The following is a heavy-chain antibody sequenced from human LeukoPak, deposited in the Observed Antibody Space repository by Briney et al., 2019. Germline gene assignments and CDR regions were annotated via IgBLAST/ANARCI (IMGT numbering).Heavy chain of an antibody. Sequence: SETLSLTCTVSGGSISSGDYYWSWIRQPPGKGPEWIGYIYYSGSTYYNPSLKSRVTISVDTSKNQFSLKLSSVTAADTAVYYCARDLVGAAATEGYGMDVWGQGTTVTVSS. J-gene: IGHJ6*02. V-gene: IGHV4-30-4*01. CDR2: IYYSGST. CDR1: GGSISSGDYY. D-gene: IGHD6-13*01. CDR3: ARDLVGAAATEGYGMDV.